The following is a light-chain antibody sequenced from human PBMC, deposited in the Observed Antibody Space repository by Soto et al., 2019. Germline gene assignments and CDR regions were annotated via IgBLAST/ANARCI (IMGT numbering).Light chain of an antibody. V-gene: IGLV1-47*01. CDR1: TSNIGGHY. J-gene: IGLJ2*01. Sequence: QAVVTQPPSASGTPGQRVTMTCSGSTSNIGGHYVSWYQQLPGTTPKLLIYWNDRRPSGVPDRFSGSKSGTSASLAISGLRSEDEADYYCAAWDDNLRGLFGGGTKVTVL. CDR3: AAWDDNLRGL. CDR2: WND.